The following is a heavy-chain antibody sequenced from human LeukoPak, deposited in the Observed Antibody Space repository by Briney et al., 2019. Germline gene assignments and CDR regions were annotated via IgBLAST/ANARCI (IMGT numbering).Heavy chain of an antibody. CDR3: ARDPHMYNWFDP. CDR1: GSTFSSYW. J-gene: IGHJ5*02. Sequence: GGSLRLSCAASGSTFSSYWMHWVRQAPGKGLVWVSRINSDGSSTSYADSVKGRFTISGDNAKNTLYLQMNSLRAEDTAVYYCARDPHMYNWFDPWGQGTLVTVSS. V-gene: IGHV3-74*01. CDR2: INSDGSST.